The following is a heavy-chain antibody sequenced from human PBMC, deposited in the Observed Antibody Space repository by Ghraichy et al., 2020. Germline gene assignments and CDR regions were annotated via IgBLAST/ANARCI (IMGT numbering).Heavy chain of an antibody. CDR2: ISWDGGST. CDR3: AKSVNSGYSSGWYPFDY. D-gene: IGHD6-19*01. V-gene: IGHV3-43*01. J-gene: IGHJ4*02. CDR1: GFTFDDYT. Sequence: LSLTCAASGFTFDDYTMHWVRQAPGKGLEWVSLISWDGGSTYYADSVKGRFTIARDNSKNSLYLQMNSLRTEDTALYYCAKSVNSGYSSGWYPFDYWGQGTLVTVSS.